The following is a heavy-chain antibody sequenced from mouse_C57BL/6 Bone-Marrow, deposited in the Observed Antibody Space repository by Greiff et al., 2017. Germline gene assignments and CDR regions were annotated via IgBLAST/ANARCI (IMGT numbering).Heavy chain of an antibody. CDR1: GYAFSSSW. D-gene: IGHD1-1*01. J-gene: IGHJ2*01. CDR3: ASEGPFSYYGSGPDY. V-gene: IGHV1-82*01. Sequence: QVQLQQSGPELVKPGASVKISCKASGYAFSSSWMNWVKQRPGKGLEWIGRIYPGDGDTNYTGKFKGKATLTADKSASTAYLQLSSLTSEDSAVYICASEGPFSYYGSGPDYWGQGTTLTVSS. CDR2: IYPGDGDT.